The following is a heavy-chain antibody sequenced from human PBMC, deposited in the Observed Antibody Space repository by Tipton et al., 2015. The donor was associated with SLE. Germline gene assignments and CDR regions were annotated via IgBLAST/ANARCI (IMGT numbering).Heavy chain of an antibody. J-gene: IGHJ3*02. D-gene: IGHD7-27*01. Sequence: SLRLSCAASGFTVSSNYMSWVRQAPGKGLERVSVIYSGGSTYYADSVKGRFTISRDNSRNTLYLQMNSLRAEDTAVYYCARARLGTAFDIWGQGTMVTVSS. CDR1: GFTVSSNY. V-gene: IGHV3-53*05. CDR3: ARARLGTAFDI. CDR2: IYSGGST.